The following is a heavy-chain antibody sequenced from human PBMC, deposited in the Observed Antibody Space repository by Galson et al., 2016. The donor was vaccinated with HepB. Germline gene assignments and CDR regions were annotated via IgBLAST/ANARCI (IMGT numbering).Heavy chain of an antibody. D-gene: IGHD4-11*01. CDR2: MSGRSTYT. V-gene: IGHV3-11*06. Sequence: SLRLSCAASGFKVSDYYMSWIRQTPGKGLEWVAYMSGRSTYTNYGDSVKGRFTISSDTGENSVYLEMNNLRDEDTALYYCARLLTNVEFLDYWGQGILVTVSS. J-gene: IGHJ4*02. CDR3: ARLLTNVEFLDY. CDR1: GFKVSDYY.